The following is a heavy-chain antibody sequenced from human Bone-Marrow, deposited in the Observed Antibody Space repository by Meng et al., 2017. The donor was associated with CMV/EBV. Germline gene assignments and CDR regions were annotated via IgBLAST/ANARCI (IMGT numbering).Heavy chain of an antibody. Sequence: SETLSLTCTVSGGSISSSSYYWGWIRQPPGKGLEWIGSIYYSGSTYYNPSLKSRVTISVDTSKNQFSLKLSSVTAADTAVYYCARAPVLYRYCSSTSCSKFDYWGQGTLVTGYS. V-gene: IGHV4-39*07. CDR3: ARAPVLYRYCSSTSCSKFDY. CDR1: GGSISSSSYY. J-gene: IGHJ4*02. D-gene: IGHD2-2*01. CDR2: IYYSGST.